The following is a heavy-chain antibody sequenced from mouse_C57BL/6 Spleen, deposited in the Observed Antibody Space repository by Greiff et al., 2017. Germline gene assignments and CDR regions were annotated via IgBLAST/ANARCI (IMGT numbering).Heavy chain of an antibody. CDR2: ISYDGSN. Sequence: QSGPGLVKPSQSLSLTCSVTGYSITSGYYWNWIRQFPGNKLEWMGYISYDGSNNYNPSLKNRISITRDTSKNQFFLKLNSVTTEDTATYYCARDRDYDHYFDYWGQGTTLTVSS. CDR1: GYSITSGYY. CDR3: ARDRDYDHYFDY. J-gene: IGHJ2*01. V-gene: IGHV3-6*01. D-gene: IGHD2-4*01.